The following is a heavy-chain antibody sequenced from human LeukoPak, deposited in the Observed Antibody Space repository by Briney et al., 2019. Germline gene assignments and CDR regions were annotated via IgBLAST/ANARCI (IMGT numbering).Heavy chain of an antibody. D-gene: IGHD1-1*01. Sequence: GASVKVSCKASGYTFTSYGISWVRQAPGQGLEWMGWISAYNGNTNYAQKLQGRVTMTTDTSTSTAYMELRSLRSDDTAVYYCAREYGTTSYNWFDPWGQGTLVTVSS. CDR2: ISAYNGNT. J-gene: IGHJ5*02. CDR3: AREYGTTSYNWFDP. CDR1: GYTFTSYG. V-gene: IGHV1-18*01.